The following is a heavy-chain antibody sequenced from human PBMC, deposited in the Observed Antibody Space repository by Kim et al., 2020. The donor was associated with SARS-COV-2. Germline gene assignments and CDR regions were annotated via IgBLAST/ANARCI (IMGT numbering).Heavy chain of an antibody. CDR3: AKLAAAGDYSHYYAMDV. D-gene: IGHD6-13*01. Sequence: GGSLRLSCAASGFIFSSYVMNWVRQGPGKGREWVSAISGSGGSTNYADAVKGRFTISRDNSKNTLYLQMNSLRAEDTAGYYCAKLAAAGDYSHYYAMDVWGQGTTVIVSS. V-gene: IGHV3-23*01. CDR2: ISGSGGST. CDR1: GFIFSSYV. J-gene: IGHJ6*02.